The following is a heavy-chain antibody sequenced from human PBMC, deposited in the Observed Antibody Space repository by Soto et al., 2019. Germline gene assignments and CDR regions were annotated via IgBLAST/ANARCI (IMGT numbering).Heavy chain of an antibody. V-gene: IGHV1-18*04. J-gene: IGHJ5*02. CDR1: GYTFDKYG. CDR2: ISPQNGNT. D-gene: IGHD3-10*01. Sequence: GASVKVSCKASGYTFDKYGFGWVRQAPGQGLEWMGWISPQNGNTYYVEKFQGRVTMTTDTSTSTAFMELRTLRYDDTAVYYCARAPTPTHGDSHKTNYLDPWGQGTLVTVSS. CDR3: ARAPTPTHGDSHKTNYLDP.